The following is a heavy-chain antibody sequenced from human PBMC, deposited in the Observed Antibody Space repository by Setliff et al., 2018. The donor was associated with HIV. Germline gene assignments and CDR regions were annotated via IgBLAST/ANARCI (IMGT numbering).Heavy chain of an antibody. D-gene: IGHD2-15*01. CDR2: IYYTWAT. V-gene: IGHV4-59*01. CDR3: AREAPGSRNRWPYYFDY. CDR1: GGSIDTYY. J-gene: IGHJ4*01. Sequence: SETLSLTCTVSGGSIDTYYWNWLRQSTGKGLEWIGYIYYTWATNYSPSLTSRVTILLDTSRRQFSLKLFSVTAAATAVYYCAREAPGSRNRWPYYFDYWGHGTLVTVSS.